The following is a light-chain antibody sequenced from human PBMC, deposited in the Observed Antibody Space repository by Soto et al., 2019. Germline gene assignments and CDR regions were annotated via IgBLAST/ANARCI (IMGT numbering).Light chain of an antibody. Sequence: QSVLTQPASVSGSPGQSITISCTGTSSDVGGYNYVSWYQQHPGKAPELMIYAVTDRPSGVSSRFSGSKSGNTASLTISGLQAEDEADYYCSSYTSSSTLFGPGTNVTVL. V-gene: IGLV2-14*01. CDR2: AVT. J-gene: IGLJ1*01. CDR1: SSDVGGYNY. CDR3: SSYTSSSTL.